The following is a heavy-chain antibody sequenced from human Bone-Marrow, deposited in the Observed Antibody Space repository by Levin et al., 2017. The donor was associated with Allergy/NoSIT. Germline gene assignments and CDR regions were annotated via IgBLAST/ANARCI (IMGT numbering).Heavy chain of an antibody. CDR1: GDSFSSSRSY. CDR3: ARDCPSTSCHDY. J-gene: IGHJ4*02. Sequence: SETLSLTCAVSGDSFSSSRSYWSWLRQPAGKRLEWIGRIYASGISSYNPSLESRVTISLDMSKNQISLRLTSVTAADTAVYYCARDCPSTSCHDYWGQGTLVTVSS. CDR2: IYASGIS. D-gene: IGHD2-2*01. V-gene: IGHV4-61*02.